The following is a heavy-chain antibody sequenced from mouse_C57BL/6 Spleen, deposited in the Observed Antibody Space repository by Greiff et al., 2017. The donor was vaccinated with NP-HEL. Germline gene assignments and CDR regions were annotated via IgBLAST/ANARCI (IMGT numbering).Heavy chain of an antibody. V-gene: IGHV1-74*01. Sequence: QVQLKQPGAELVKPGASVKVSCKASGYTFTSYWMHWVKQRPGQGLEWIGRIHPSASDTNYNQKFKGKATLTVDNSSSTAYMQLSSLTSEDSAVYYCAIEALYSNYWYFDVWGTGTTVTVSS. CDR1: GYTFTSYW. J-gene: IGHJ1*03. CDR3: AIEALYSNYWYFDV. CDR2: IHPSASDT. D-gene: IGHD2-5*01.